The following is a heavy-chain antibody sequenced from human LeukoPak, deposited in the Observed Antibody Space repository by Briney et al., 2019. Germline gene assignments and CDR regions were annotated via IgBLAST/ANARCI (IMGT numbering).Heavy chain of an antibody. V-gene: IGHV2-5*02. D-gene: IGHD3-9*01. Sequence: SGPTLVKPTQTLTLTCTFSGSSLSTSGVGVGWIRQPPGKALEWLALIYWDDDKRYSPSLKSRLTITKDTSKNQVVLTMTNMDPVDTATYYCAQVADILTGYYQNWFDPWGQGTLVTVSS. CDR2: IYWDDDK. CDR3: AQVADILTGYYQNWFDP. CDR1: GSSLSTSGVG. J-gene: IGHJ5*02.